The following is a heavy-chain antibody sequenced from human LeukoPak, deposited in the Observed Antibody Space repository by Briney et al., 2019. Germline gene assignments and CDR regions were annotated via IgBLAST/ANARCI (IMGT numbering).Heavy chain of an antibody. D-gene: IGHD2-2*01. V-gene: IGHV3-74*01. Sequence: GGSLRLSCAASGFTFSSYWMHWVRQAPGKGLVWVSRINTDGSSTSYADSVKGRFTISRDNAKNTLYLQMNSLRAEDTAVYYCARVRAHCSSSSCYPGYYMDVWGKGTTVTVSS. CDR3: ARVRAHCSSSSCYPGYYMDV. CDR2: INTDGSST. CDR1: GFTFSSYW. J-gene: IGHJ6*03.